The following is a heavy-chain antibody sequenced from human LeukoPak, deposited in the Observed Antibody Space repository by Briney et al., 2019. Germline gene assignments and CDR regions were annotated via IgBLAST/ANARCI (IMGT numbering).Heavy chain of an antibody. J-gene: IGHJ6*03. Sequence: PGGTLRLFRAASGFTLSIYCMHWVRQAPGKGLEGVAVISFDGDNKYYADSVKGRFTISRDNSKNTLYLQMNSLGAEDTAVYYCARDGIPNPRHYNGYYYMDVWGKGTTVTVSS. CDR1: GFTLSIYC. D-gene: IGHD3-10*01. CDR3: ARDGIPNPRHYNGYYYMDV. V-gene: IGHV3-30*03. CDR2: ISFDGDNK.